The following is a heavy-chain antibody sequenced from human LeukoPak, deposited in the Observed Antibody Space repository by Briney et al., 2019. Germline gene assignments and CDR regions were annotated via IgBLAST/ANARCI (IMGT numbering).Heavy chain of an antibody. CDR2: ISSNGGST. J-gene: IGHJ4*02. Sequence: GGSLRLSCAASGFTFSSYAMHWVSQAPGKGLEYVSAISSNGGSTYYANSVKGRFTISRDNSKNTLYLQMGSLRAEDMAVYYCARSYYYGSGSYCNYWGQGTLVTVSS. D-gene: IGHD3-10*01. CDR3: ARSYYYGSGSYCNY. CDR1: GFTFSSYA. V-gene: IGHV3-64*01.